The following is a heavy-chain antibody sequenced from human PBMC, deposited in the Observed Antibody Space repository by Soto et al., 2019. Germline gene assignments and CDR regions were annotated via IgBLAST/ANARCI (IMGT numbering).Heavy chain of an antibody. J-gene: IGHJ6*03. D-gene: IGHD6-13*01. CDR3: ARRAGPDFYYMDV. CDR1: GFTLSGYA. V-gene: IGHV3-64*01. Sequence: EVQLAESGGGLAQPGGSLRLSCAASGFTLSGYAMDWVRQAPGKALEYVSGVRSNGVAIYYANSVQGRFTISRENSKNTVYLQMGSLRPEDMAVDSCARRAGPDFYYMDVWGKGTTVTFPS. CDR2: VRSNGVAI.